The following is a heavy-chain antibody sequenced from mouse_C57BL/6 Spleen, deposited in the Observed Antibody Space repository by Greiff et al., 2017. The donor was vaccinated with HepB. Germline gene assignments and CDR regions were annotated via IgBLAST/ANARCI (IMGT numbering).Heavy chain of an antibody. CDR3: ARGGRGFYYFDY. CDR2: ISSGSSTT. J-gene: IGHJ2*01. CDR1: GFTFSDYG. D-gene: IGHD1-1*01. V-gene: IGHV5-17*01. Sequence: EVKLVESGGGLVKPGGSLKLSCAASGFTFSDYGMHWVRQAPEKGLEWVAYISSGSSTTYYADTVKGRFTISRDNAKNTLFLQMTSLRSEDTAMYYWARGGRGFYYFDYWGQGTTLTVSS.